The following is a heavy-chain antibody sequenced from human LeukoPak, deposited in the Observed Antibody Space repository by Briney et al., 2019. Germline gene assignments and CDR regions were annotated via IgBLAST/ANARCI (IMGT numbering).Heavy chain of an antibody. V-gene: IGHV4-30-4*08. D-gene: IGHD1-26*01. CDR1: GGSISSGDYY. CDR3: ARVYRKKYGPSRSWWFDP. J-gene: IGHJ5*02. CDR2: IYYSGST. Sequence: SETLSLTCTVSGGSISSGDYYWSWIRQPPGKSLEWIGYIYYSGSTYYNPSLKSRVTISVDTSKNQFSLKLSSVTAADTAVYYCARVYRKKYGPSRSWWFDPWGQGTLVTVSS.